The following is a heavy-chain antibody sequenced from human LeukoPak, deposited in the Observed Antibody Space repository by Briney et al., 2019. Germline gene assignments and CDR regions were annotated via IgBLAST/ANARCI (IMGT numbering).Heavy chain of an antibody. CDR2: VNHRGDT. J-gene: IGHJ4*03. D-gene: IGHD2-21*02. CDR1: GGSFSAYY. CDR3: ARGPTISDTGYFDY. Sequence: PSETLSLTCAVYGGSFSAYYWSWIHQSPGKGLQWIAEVNHRGDTNYNPSVKGRVTISVDTSKNQFSLKVTSLTAADTAVYYCARGPTISDTGYFDYWGQGTLVTVSS. V-gene: IGHV4-34*01.